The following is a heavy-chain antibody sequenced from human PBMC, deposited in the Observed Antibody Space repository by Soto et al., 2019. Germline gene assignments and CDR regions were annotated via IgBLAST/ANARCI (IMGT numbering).Heavy chain of an antibody. Sequence: LSLTCTVYVYSISSGSYWSWSRQPPWKGPEWIASIYHGGTTFYNPSLKSRITISVDTSNNQFSLKLTSVTAADAAVYYCARVHVMVVAGSTFDYWGHGTLVTVSS. CDR1: VYSISSGSY. J-gene: IGHJ4*01. CDR3: ARVHVMVVAGSTFDY. D-gene: IGHD6-19*01. V-gene: IGHV4-38-2*02. CDR2: IYHGGTT.